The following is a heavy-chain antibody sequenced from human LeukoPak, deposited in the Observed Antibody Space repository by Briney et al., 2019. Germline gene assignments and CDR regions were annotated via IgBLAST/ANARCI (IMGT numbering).Heavy chain of an antibody. CDR1: GFTFDDYA. CDR3: ATIAAAGIDY. Sequence: GRSLRLSCAASGFTFDDYAMHWVRQAPGKGLEWVSGISWNSGSIGYADSVKGRFTISRDNAKNSLYLQMNRLRAEDTAVYYCATIAAAGIDYWGQGTLVTVSS. CDR2: ISWNSGSI. J-gene: IGHJ4*02. V-gene: IGHV3-9*01. D-gene: IGHD6-13*01.